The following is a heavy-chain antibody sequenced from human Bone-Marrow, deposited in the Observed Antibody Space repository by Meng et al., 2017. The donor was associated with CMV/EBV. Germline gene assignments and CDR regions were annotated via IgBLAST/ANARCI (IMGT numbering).Heavy chain of an antibody. CDR1: GYY. CDR2: INHSGST. J-gene: IGHJ4*02. D-gene: IGHD2-2*02. CDR3: ARAPANIVVVPAAIGGNYFDY. V-gene: IGHV4-34*01. Sequence: GYYWRWIRQPPGKGVEWIREINHSGSTNYNPSLKSRVTISVDTSKNQFSLKLSSVTAADTAVYYCARAPANIVVVPAAIGGNYFDYWGQGTLVTVSS.